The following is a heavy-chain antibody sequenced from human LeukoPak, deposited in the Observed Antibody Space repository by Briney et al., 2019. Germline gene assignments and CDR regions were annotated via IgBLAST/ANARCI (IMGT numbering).Heavy chain of an antibody. CDR1: GFTFSSYS. D-gene: IGHD2-2*02. CDR2: ISSSSSYI. V-gene: IGHV3-21*01. Sequence: GGSLRLSCAASGFTFSSYSMNWVRQAPGKGLEWVSSISSSSSYIYYADSVKGRFTISRDNAKNSLYLQMNSLRAEDTAVYYCARDIKALVYCSSTSCYRAVFYYYYGMDVWGQGTTVTVSS. J-gene: IGHJ6*02. CDR3: ARDIKALVYCSSTSCYRAVFYYYYGMDV.